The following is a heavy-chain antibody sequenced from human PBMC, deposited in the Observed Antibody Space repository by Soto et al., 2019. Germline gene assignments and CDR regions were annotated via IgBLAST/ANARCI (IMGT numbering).Heavy chain of an antibody. D-gene: IGHD2-15*01. J-gene: IGHJ5*02. CDR1: GYTFTSYA. CDR3: ARVPNRSQVAATLPFWFDP. V-gene: IGHV1-3*01. CDR2: INAGNGNT. Sequence: ASVKVSCKASGYTFTSYAMHWVRQAPGQRLEWMGWINAGNGNTKYSQKFQGRVTITRDTSASTAYMELSSLRSEDTAVYYCARVPNRSQVAATLPFWFDPWGQGTLVTVSS.